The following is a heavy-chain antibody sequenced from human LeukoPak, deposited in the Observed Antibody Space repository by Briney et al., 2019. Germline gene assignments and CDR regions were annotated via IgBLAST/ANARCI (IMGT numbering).Heavy chain of an antibody. J-gene: IGHJ3*01. D-gene: IGHD6-25*01. CDR1: GYTLTGLSGYF. V-gene: IGHV1-2*02. CDR3: AKSRAALGRADPFDV. Sequence: ASVKVSCMTSGYTLTGLSGYFVEWVRQVPGQGLDWMGWVNPKNGATLYAKKFEGRVTMPPDTSTATAYMEVTRLTSDDTAVYYCAKSRAALGRADPFDVWGQSTVVTVSS. CDR2: VNPKNGAT.